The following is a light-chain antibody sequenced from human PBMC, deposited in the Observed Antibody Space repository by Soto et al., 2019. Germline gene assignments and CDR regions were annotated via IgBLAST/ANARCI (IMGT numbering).Light chain of an antibody. J-gene: IGKJ1*01. CDR1: QSVSSN. CDR2: GAS. Sequence: EIVMTQSPATLSVSPGERVTLSCRASQSVSSNLAWYQQKPGQAPRLLIYGASTRATGIPARFSGSGSGTXFTXTISSLQSEDFAVYYCQQYNNWPPLTFGQGTKVEIK. V-gene: IGKV3-15*01. CDR3: QQYNNWPPLT.